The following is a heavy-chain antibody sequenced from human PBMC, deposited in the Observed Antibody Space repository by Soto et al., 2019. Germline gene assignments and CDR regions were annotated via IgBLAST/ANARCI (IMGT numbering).Heavy chain of an antibody. CDR3: ARSIAVADKGSDYYYYGMDV. Sequence: EVQLVESGGGLVQPGGSLRLSCAASGFTFSSYWMHWVRQAPGKGLVWVSRINSDGSSTSYADSVKGRFTISRDNAKNTLYLQMNSLRAEDTAVYYCARSIAVADKGSDYYYYGMDVWGQGTTVTVSS. CDR1: GFTFSSYW. CDR2: INSDGSST. J-gene: IGHJ6*02. V-gene: IGHV3-74*01. D-gene: IGHD6-19*01.